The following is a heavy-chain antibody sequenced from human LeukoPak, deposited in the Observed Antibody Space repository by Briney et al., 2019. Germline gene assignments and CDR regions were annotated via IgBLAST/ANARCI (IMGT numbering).Heavy chain of an antibody. CDR2: IYHSGST. CDR3: ARGPYGDCAGD. V-gene: IGHV4-38-2*01. D-gene: IGHD4-17*01. Sequence: SETLSLTCAVSGYSISSGYYWGWIRQPPGKGLEWIGSIYHSGSTYYSPSLKSRVTISVDTSKNQFSLKLSSVTAADTAVYYCARGPYGDCAGDWGQGTLVTVSS. CDR1: GYSISSGYY. J-gene: IGHJ4*02.